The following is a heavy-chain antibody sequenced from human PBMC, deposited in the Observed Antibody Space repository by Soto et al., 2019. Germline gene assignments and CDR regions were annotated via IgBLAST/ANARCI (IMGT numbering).Heavy chain of an antibody. Sequence: QVQLVQSGAEVKKPGASVKVSCKASGYTFTSYGISWVRQAPGQGLEWMGRISPYNGNTNYAQKLQGRVTMTTDTSTSTAYMELRSLRSDDTAVYYSAIHRAYNWNYGWFDPWGQGTLVTVSS. CDR3: AIHRAYNWNYGWFDP. D-gene: IGHD1-7*01. CDR2: ISPYNGNT. V-gene: IGHV1-18*01. J-gene: IGHJ5*02. CDR1: GYTFTSYG.